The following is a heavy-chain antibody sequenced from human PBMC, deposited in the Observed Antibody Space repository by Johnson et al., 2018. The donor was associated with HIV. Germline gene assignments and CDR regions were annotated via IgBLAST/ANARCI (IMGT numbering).Heavy chain of an antibody. CDR1: GFTFSSYA. J-gene: IGHJ3*02. D-gene: IGHD1-7*01. CDR2: ISGSGGTT. Sequence: VQLVESGGGVVQPGRSLRLSCAASGFTFSSYAMSWVRQAPGKGLEWVSSISGSGGTTYYADSVKGRFTISRDNSKNTLYLQMSSLRAEDTAVYYCARDRIPYNWNYEGDAFDIWGQGTMVTVSS. CDR3: ARDRIPYNWNYEGDAFDI. V-gene: IGHV3-23*04.